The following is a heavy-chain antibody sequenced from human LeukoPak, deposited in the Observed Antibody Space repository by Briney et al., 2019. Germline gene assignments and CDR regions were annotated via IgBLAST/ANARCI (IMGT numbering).Heavy chain of an antibody. CDR1: GGSFSGYY. CDR2: INHSGST. J-gene: IGHJ4*02. Sequence: PSETLSLTCAVYGGSFSGYYWSWIRQPPGKGLEWIGEINHSGSTNYNPSLKSRVTISVDKSRNQFSLKLSSVTAADTAVYYCARDEGGGSLDYWGQGTLVTVSS. V-gene: IGHV4-34*01. D-gene: IGHD1-26*01. CDR3: ARDEGGGSLDY.